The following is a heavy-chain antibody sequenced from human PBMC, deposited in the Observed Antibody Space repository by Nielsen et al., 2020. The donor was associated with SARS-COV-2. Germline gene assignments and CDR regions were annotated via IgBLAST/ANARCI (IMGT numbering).Heavy chain of an antibody. CDR2: IYYSGST. CDR3: ARVRPTDKYCSSTSCSNYFDY. CDR1: GGSISSGDYY. V-gene: IGHV4-30-4*01. Sequence: SETLSLTCTVSGGSISSGDYYWSWIRQPPGKGLEWIGYIYYSGSTYYNPSLKSRVTISVDTSKNQFSLKLSSATAADTAVYYCARVRPTDKYCSSTSCSNYFDYWGQGTLVTVSS. J-gene: IGHJ4*02. D-gene: IGHD2-2*01.